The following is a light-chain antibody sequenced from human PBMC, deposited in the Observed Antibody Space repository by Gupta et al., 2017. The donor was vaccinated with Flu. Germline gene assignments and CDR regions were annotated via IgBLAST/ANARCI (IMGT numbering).Light chain of an antibody. Sequence: PATLSGSSGERVTLSCRASQSIGSNLVWYQQKPGQPPRLLIYGGSTRATGIPARFSGSGSGTEFTLTISSLQSEDFAVYYCQHYNNWPVTFGQGTKVEIK. CDR3: QHYNNWPVT. J-gene: IGKJ1*01. V-gene: IGKV3-15*01. CDR1: QSIGSN. CDR2: GGS.